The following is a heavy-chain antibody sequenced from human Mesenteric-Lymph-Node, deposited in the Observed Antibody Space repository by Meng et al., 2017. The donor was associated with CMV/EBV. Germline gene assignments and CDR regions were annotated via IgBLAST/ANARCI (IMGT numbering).Heavy chain of an antibody. CDR1: SVPLSSLV. V-gene: IGHV4-34*01. CDR3: ARGSSYDSLKGYIDY. J-gene: IGHJ4*01. CDR2: SNHRGST. D-gene: IGHD3-9*01. Sequence: FRPSRALSPKSDDSSVPLSSLVCRLTRQCLVKELECNSGSNHRGSTAYNPSFTSRISITVETSTNQISLKMRYVTASDTAVYYCARGSSYDSLKGYIDYWGQAGLVTVSS.